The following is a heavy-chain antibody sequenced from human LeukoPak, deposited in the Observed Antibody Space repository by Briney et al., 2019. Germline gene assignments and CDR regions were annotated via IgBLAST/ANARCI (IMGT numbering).Heavy chain of an antibody. J-gene: IGHJ4*02. V-gene: IGHV3-23*01. D-gene: IGHD7-27*01. CDR1: GFTFSSYT. CDR3: AKDGGLWVSAHWGDS. Sequence: GGSLRLSCAASGFTFSSYTMSWVRQAPGKGLEWASTITTSDGNTYYADSVKGRFTVSRDNSKNTLFLQMNSLRAEDTAVYYCAKDGGLWVSAHWGDSWGRGTLVTVSS. CDR2: ITTSDGNT.